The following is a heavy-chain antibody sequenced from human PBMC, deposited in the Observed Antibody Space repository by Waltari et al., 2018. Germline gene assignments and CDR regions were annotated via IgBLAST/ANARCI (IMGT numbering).Heavy chain of an antibody. Sequence: VQLVQSGAEVKKPGSSVKVSCKASGYTFTDYYMHWVQQAPGKGLEWMGRVDPEDGETIYAEKFTGRVTITADTSTDTAYMELSSLRSEDTDVYYCARETSEVTTIHFDYWGQGPLVTVSS. J-gene: IGHJ4*02. V-gene: IGHV1-69-2*01. CDR1: GYTFTDYY. CDR2: VDPEDGET. D-gene: IGHD5-12*01. CDR3: ARETSEVTTIHFDY.